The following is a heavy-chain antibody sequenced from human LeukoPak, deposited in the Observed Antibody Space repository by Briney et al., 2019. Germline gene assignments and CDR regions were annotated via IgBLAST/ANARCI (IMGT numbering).Heavy chain of an antibody. CDR1: GFTFSSFA. V-gene: IGHV3-23*01. D-gene: IGHD7-27*01. CDR2: IGAGSGHT. CDR3: AKRGDNWGPFDY. Sequence: PGGSLRLSCAASGFTFSSFAMNWVRQAPGKGLEWVSTIGAGSGHTYYTDSVKGRFTISRDNSKNTLYLQMDSLRAEDTAVYYCAKRGDNWGPFDYWGQGTLVTVSS. J-gene: IGHJ4*02.